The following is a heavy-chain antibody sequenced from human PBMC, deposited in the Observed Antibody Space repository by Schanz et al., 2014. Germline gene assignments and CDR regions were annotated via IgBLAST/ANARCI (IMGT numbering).Heavy chain of an antibody. V-gene: IGHV3-21*01. J-gene: IGHJ4*02. CDR3: ARDPGGTKTHGL. CDR1: GFTFSYYN. D-gene: IGHD2-15*01. Sequence: AELVESGGGVVQPGGSLRLSCAASGFTFSYYNMNWVRQAPGKGLEWVSSISNGGGYIYYADSVKGRFTISRDNSKNTLYLQLNSLRAEDTAVYYCARDPGGTKTHGLWGQGTLVTVSS. CDR2: ISNGGGYI.